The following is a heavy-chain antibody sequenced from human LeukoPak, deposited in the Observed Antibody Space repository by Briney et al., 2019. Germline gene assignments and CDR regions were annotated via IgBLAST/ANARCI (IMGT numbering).Heavy chain of an antibody. CDR3: ARGYRGGVYYYYYGMDV. V-gene: IGHV4-59*11. Sequence: SETLSLTCNVSGGFISSHYWTWIRQPPRKGLEWIGYVYYSGSTNYDPSLKSRVTISVDTSNNQFSLKLTSVTAADTAVYYCARGYRGGVYYYYYGMDVWGQGTTVTVSS. CDR2: VYYSGST. CDR1: GGFISSHY. D-gene: IGHD1-26*01. J-gene: IGHJ6*02.